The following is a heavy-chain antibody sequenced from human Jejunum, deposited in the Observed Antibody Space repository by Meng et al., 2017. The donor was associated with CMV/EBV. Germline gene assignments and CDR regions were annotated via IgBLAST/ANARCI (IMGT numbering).Heavy chain of an antibody. D-gene: IGHD1-26*01. CDR3: AHFVGGYYPSRPDY. J-gene: IGHJ4*02. CDR1: GFSPSTSGEG. Sequence: QIPLKESGPTLVKPTQTLTLTCSFSGFSPSTSGEGVGWIRQPPGKALEWLALIYRGDDKRYSPSLNSRLTIAKGTSKNEVVLTLTNMGPIDTGTYYCAHFVGGYYPSRPDYWGQGTLVTVSS. V-gene: IGHV2-5*02. CDR2: IYRGDDK.